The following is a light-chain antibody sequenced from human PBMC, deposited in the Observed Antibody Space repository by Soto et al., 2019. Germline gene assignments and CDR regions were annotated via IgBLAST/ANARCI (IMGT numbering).Light chain of an antibody. CDR3: QQRSSWPLT. CDR2: GAS. V-gene: IGKV3D-20*02. CDR1: QSVTSSY. J-gene: IGKJ4*01. Sequence: EIVLTQSPGTLSLSPGERATLSCRASQSVTSSYLAWFQQKPGQAPRLLIYGASRRATGIPDRFSGSGSGTDFTLTISRLEPEDFAVYYCQQRSSWPLTFGGGTKVDIK.